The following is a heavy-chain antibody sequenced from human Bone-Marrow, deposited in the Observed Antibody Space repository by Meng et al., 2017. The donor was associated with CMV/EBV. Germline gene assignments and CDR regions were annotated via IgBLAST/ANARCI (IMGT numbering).Heavy chain of an antibody. V-gene: IGHV1-46*01. Sequence: ASVKVSCKASGYTFTSYYMHWVRQAPGQGLEWMGIFNPSGGSTSYAQKFQGRVTMTRDTSTSTVYMELSSLRSEDTAVYYCAANGGASGDAFDIWGQGTMVTVSS. CDR1: GYTFTSYY. D-gene: IGHD6-25*01. J-gene: IGHJ3*02. CDR2: FNPSGGST. CDR3: AANGGASGDAFDI.